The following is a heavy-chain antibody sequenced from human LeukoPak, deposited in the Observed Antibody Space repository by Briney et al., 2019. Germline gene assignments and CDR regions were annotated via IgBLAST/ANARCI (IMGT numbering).Heavy chain of an antibody. D-gene: IGHD1-26*01. CDR3: ARGVGQDAFDI. CDR1: GFTIRSNY. V-gene: IGHV3-53*01. Sequence: GGSLRLSCAASGFTIRSNYMSWVRQAPGKGLEWVSVIYSGGDTYYADSVKGRFTFSKDNSKNTLYLQMTNLRVEDTAVYYCARGVGQDAFDIWGQGTMVTVSS. J-gene: IGHJ3*02. CDR2: IYSGGDT.